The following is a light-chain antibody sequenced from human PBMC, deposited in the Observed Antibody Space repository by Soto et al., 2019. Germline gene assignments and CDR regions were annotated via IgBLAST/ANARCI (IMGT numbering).Light chain of an antibody. V-gene: IGLV2-14*01. CDR3: SSYTSSSTLYV. Sequence: QPPLTLPASVHASRGQSNNISCTRTTSDVGTYNYVSWYQQYPGKAPTLMIYEVSNRPSRVSNRFSGSKSGNTASLTISGLQAEDEADYYCSSYTSSSTLYVFGTGTKVTVL. CDR2: EVS. J-gene: IGLJ1*01. CDR1: TSDVGTYNY.